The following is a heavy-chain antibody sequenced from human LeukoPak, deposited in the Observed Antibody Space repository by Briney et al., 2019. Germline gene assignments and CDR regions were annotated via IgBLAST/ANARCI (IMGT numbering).Heavy chain of an antibody. D-gene: IGHD1-7*01. CDR1: GYSFTSYW. CDR3: ARPKLELPQRDYYYMDV. V-gene: IGHV5-51*01. CDR2: IHPGDSDT. Sequence: GESLKISCKGSGYSFTSYWIGWARQMPGKGLEWMGIIHPGDSDTRYSPSFQGQVTISADKSISTAYLQWSSLKASDTAMYYCARPKLELPQRDYYYMDVWGKGTTVTVSS. J-gene: IGHJ6*03.